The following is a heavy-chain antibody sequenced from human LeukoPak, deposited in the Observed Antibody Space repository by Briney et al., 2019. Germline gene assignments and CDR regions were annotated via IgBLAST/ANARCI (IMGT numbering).Heavy chain of an antibody. CDR2: IVVGSGNT. CDR3: AALTLRWSGYYGSSY. CDR1: GFTFTSSA. D-gene: IGHD3-3*01. V-gene: IGHV1-58*02. J-gene: IGHJ4*02. Sequence: SVKVSCKASGFTFTSSAMQWVRQARGQRLEWIGWIVVGSGNTNYAQKFQERVTITRDMSTNTAYMELSSLRSEDTAVYYCAALTLRWSGYYGSSYWGQGTLVTVSS.